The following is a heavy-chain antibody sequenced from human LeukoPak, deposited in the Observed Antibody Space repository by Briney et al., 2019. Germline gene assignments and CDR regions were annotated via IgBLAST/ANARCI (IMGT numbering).Heavy chain of an antibody. D-gene: IGHD5-18*01. CDR3: ARTTEGGYTYGYFYYYYMDV. CDR2: ISAYNGNT. J-gene: IGHJ6*03. Sequence: ASVKVSCKASGYTFTNYGISWVRQAPGQGLEWMGWISAYNGNTNFAQKLQGRVTMTTETSTSTAYMELRSLRSDDTAVYYCARTTEGGYTYGYFYYYYMDVWGKGTTVTISS. V-gene: IGHV1-18*01. CDR1: GYTFTNYG.